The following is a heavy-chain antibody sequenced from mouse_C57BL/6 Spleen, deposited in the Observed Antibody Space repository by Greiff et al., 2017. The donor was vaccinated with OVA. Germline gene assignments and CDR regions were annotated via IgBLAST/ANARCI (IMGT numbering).Heavy chain of an antibody. D-gene: IGHD4-1*01. J-gene: IGHJ2*01. CDR2: IDPSDSYT. CDR1: GYTFTSYW. V-gene: IGHV1-50*01. CDR3: ATTGTGY. Sequence: QVQLQQPGAELVKPGASVKLSCKASGYTFTSYWMQWVKQRPGQGLEWIGEIDPSDSYTNYNQKFKGKATLTVDTSSSTAYMQLSSLTSEDSAVYYCATTGTGYWGQGTTLTVSS.